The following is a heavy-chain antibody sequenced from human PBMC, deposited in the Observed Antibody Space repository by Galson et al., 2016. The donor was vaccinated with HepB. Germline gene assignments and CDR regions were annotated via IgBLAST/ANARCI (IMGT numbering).Heavy chain of an antibody. CDR2: MNPGNGNT. V-gene: IGHV1-3*01. D-gene: IGHD3-22*01. CDR3: ARVEDFYDSRDYSDS. Sequence: SVKVSCKASGYTFTEYGIYWMRQAPGQSLECMGWMNPGNGNTKYSQKFQGRVSITRDTSANTAYMELSSLKSEDTAVYYCARVEDFYDSRDYSDSWGQGTLVSVSS. J-gene: IGHJ4*02. CDR1: GYTFTEYG.